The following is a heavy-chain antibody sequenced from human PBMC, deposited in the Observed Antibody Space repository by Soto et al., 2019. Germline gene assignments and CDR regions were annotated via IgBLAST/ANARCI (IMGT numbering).Heavy chain of an antibody. Sequence: PSETLSLTCIVSGGPITSYHWSWIRQFPGKRLEWIAYTSYSVSTNYNPSLKSRVNISLDTYNNQFPLKLSSVAAADTAVYYCASALNYYDGSGYVVSSQHWGQGTLVTVSS. CDR2: TSYSVST. CDR3: ASALNYYDGSGYVVSSQH. V-gene: IGHV4-59*01. CDR1: GGPITSYH. D-gene: IGHD3-22*01. J-gene: IGHJ1*01.